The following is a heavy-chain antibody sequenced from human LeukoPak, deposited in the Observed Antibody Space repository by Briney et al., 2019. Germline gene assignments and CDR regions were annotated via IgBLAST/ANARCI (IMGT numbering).Heavy chain of an antibody. J-gene: IGHJ4*02. CDR2: IYYSGRP. D-gene: IGHD3-22*01. CDR1: GGSISSTNYY. Sequence: PSETLSLTCTVSGGSISSTNYYWGWIRPPPGKGLECIGTIYYSGRPYYSPSPKSRDTIPVDTSKNQFSLKLSSVPAADTAMYYCARLAGYFYDSSGYPKPSSLIDFWGQGTLVTVSS. V-gene: IGHV4-39*01. CDR3: ARLAGYFYDSSGYPKPSSLIDF.